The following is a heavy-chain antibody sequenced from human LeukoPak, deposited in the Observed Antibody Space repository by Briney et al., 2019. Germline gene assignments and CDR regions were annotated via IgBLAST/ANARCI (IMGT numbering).Heavy chain of an antibody. D-gene: IGHD4-11*01. CDR2: IYWNDDK. CDR3: AHTLYSNYPNWFDP. V-gene: IGHV2-5*01. Sequence: SGPTLVKPPQTLTLTCTFSGFSLSTRGVGVGWIRQPPGKALEWLALIYWNDDKRYSPSLKSRLTITKDTSKNQVVLTMTNMDPVDTATYYCAHTLYSNYPNWFDPWGQGTLVTVSS. CDR1: GFSLSTRGVG. J-gene: IGHJ5*02.